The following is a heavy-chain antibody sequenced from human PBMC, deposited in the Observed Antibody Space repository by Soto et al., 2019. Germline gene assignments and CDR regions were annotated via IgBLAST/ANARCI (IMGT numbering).Heavy chain of an antibody. V-gene: IGHV1-69*13. CDR1: VGTFISYA. Sequence: SVKVACKASVGTFISYASSWVRQAPGQGLEWMGGILPIFGRANYAQKFQGRVTITADESTSPAYMELSSLRSEDTGVYCCARGFYYDISSGYPWFDPWGQGTLVTVSS. CDR3: ARGFYYDISSGYPWFDP. CDR2: ILPIFGRA. J-gene: IGHJ5*02. D-gene: IGHD3-9*01.